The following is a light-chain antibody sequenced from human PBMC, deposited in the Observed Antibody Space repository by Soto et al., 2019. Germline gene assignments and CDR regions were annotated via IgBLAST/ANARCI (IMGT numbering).Light chain of an antibody. J-gene: IGKJ1*01. CDR3: HQYDSDRT. Sequence: DIQLTQSPSFLSASVGDRVTITCRARQGISNFLAWYQQKPGKAPKLLIYAASTLQSGVPSRFSGSGSGTEFTLTISSLQPEDFATYYCHQYDSDRTFGQGTKVDLK. V-gene: IGKV1-9*01. CDR1: QGISNF. CDR2: AAS.